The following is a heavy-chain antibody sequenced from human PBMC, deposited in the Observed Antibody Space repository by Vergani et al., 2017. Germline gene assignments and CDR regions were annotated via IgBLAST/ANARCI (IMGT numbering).Heavy chain of an antibody. J-gene: IGHJ3*02. CDR3: ARDPRPNYYDILTGYSQGNHDAFDI. V-gene: IGHV4-31*03. CDR1: GGSISSGGYY. Sequence: QVQLQESGPGLVKPSQTLSLTCTVSGGSISSGGYYWSWIRQHPGKGLEWIGYIYYSGSTYYNPSLKSRVTISVDTSKNQFSQKLSSVTAADTAVYYCARDPRPNYYDILTGYSQGNHDAFDIWGQGTMVTVSS. D-gene: IGHD3-9*01. CDR2: IYYSGST.